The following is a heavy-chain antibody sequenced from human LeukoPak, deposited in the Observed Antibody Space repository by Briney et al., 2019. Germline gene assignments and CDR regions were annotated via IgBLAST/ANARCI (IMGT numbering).Heavy chain of an antibody. V-gene: IGHV4-59*05. CDR3: ASTGVGASSSDFDY. Sequence: SETLSLTCTVSGGSISSYYWSWIRQPAGKGLEWIGSIYYSGSTYYNPSLKSRVTISVDTSKNQFSLKLSSVTAADTAIYYCASTGVGASSSDFDYWGQGTQVTVSS. CDR1: GGSISSYY. CDR2: IYYSGST. D-gene: IGHD1-26*01. J-gene: IGHJ4*02.